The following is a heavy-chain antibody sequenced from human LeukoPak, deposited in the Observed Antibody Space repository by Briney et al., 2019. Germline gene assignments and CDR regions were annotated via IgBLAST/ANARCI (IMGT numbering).Heavy chain of an antibody. CDR2: IYYSGST. CDR3: ARHRVATIEDFDY. D-gene: IGHD5-12*01. Sequence: PSETLSLTCTVSGGSISSYYWSWIRQPPGKGLEWIGYIYYSGSTNYNPSLKSRVTISVDTSKNQFSLKLSSVTAADTAVYYCARHRVATIEDFDYWGQGTLVTVSS. V-gene: IGHV4-59*08. J-gene: IGHJ4*02. CDR1: GGSISSYY.